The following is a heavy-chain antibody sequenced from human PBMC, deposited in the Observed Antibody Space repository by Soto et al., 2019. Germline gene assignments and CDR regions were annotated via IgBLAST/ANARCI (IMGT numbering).Heavy chain of an antibody. Sequence: GGSLRLSCAASGFTFSSYGMHWVRQAPGKGLEWVAVIWYDGSNKYYADSVKGRFTISRDNSKNTLYLQMNSLRAEDTAVYYCAREGIAAPFDFDYWGQGTLVTVSS. CDR3: AREGIAAPFDFDY. CDR2: IWYDGSNK. J-gene: IGHJ4*02. D-gene: IGHD6-13*01. CDR1: GFTFSSYG. V-gene: IGHV3-33*01.